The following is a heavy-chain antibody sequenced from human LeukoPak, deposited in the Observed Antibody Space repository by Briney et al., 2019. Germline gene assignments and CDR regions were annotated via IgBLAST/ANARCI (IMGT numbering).Heavy chain of an antibody. V-gene: IGHV4-59*08. D-gene: IGHD5-18*01. CDR3: VRLGYSNGFD. Sequence: SETLSLTCTVSGVSISTFYWSWIRQPPGKGLEWIGYIYYGGGTDYNSSLKSRVTISRDTSKNQFSLKLTAVTAADTAAYYCVRLGYSNGFDWGQGTLVTVSS. J-gene: IGHJ4*02. CDR1: GVSISTFY. CDR2: IYYGGGT.